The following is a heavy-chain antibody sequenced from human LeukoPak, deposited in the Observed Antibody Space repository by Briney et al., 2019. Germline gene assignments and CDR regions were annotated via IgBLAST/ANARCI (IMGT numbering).Heavy chain of an antibody. V-gene: IGHV3-21*01. CDR1: GFTFSSYS. D-gene: IGHD3-16*01. CDR3: ARDSRTFGGVMGDY. CDR2: ISSSSSYI. J-gene: IGHJ4*02. Sequence: PGGSLRLSCAASGFTFSSYSMNWVRQAPGKGLEWVSSISSSSSYIYYADPVKGRFTISRDNAKNSLYLQMNSLRAEDTAVYYCARDSRTFGGVMGDYWGQGTLVTVSS.